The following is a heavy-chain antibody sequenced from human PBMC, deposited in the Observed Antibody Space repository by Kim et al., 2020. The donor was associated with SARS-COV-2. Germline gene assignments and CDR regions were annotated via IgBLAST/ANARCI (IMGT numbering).Heavy chain of an antibody. CDR3: AGQVKVDTAMVEVGTIDY. Sequence: KSRVTISVDTSKNQFSLKLSSVTAADTAVYYCAGQVKVDTAMVEVGTIDYWGQGTLVTVSS. J-gene: IGHJ4*02. D-gene: IGHD5-18*01. V-gene: IGHV4-31*02.